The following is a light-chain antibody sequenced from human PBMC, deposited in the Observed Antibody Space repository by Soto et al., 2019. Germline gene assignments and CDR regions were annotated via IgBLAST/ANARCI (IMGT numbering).Light chain of an antibody. V-gene: IGLV1-44*01. J-gene: IGLJ2*01. Sequence: QSVLTQPPSAFGTPGQSVSISCSGSRSNIGTNPVNWYQQLPGTAPKLLFYTNTQRPSGVPDRFSASKSGTSASLAISGLQSEDEADYYCAAWDDSLNSVIFGGGTKLTVL. CDR3: AAWDDSLNSVI. CDR1: RSNIGTNP. CDR2: TNT.